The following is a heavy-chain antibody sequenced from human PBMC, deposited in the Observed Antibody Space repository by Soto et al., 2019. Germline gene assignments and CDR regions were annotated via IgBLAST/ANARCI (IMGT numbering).Heavy chain of an antibody. Sequence: SETLSLTCTVSGGSISSYYWSWIRQPPGKGLEWIGYIYYSGSTNYNPSLKSRVTISVDTSKNQFSLRLSSVTAADTAVYYCARSYYDGSGSPRGYYFDYWGQGTLVTVSS. CDR3: ARSYYDGSGSPRGYYFDY. D-gene: IGHD3-10*01. CDR1: GGSISSYY. V-gene: IGHV4-59*08. CDR2: IYYSGST. J-gene: IGHJ4*02.